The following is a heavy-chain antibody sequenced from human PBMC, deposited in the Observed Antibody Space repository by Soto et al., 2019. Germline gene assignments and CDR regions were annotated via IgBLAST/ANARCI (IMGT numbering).Heavy chain of an antibody. D-gene: IGHD3-16*02. CDR3: AKDLGFIDPFDS. CDR1: GFAFSSYA. CDR2: ISGSTSGT. Sequence: EVQLLESGGGLVQPGGSLRLSCAASGFAFSSYAMSWVRQAPGKGLEWVSSISGSTSGTYYADAVKGRFTISRDNSNNTRDLQMNPLSAEGTAVYYCAKDLGFIDPFDSWVQGGLVTVSS. V-gene: IGHV3-23*01. J-gene: IGHJ4*02.